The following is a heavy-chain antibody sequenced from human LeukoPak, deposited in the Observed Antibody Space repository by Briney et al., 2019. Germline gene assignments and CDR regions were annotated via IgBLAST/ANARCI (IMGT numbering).Heavy chain of an antibody. CDR3: AREPSGWYGGFDY. CDR1: GGSIRTYY. CDR2: IYTSGST. V-gene: IGHV4-4*07. Sequence: SGTLSLTCTVSGGSIRTYYWSWIRQPAGKGLEWVGHIYTSGSTKYNPSLKSRVTMSVDTSKNQFSLRLSSVTAADTAVYYCAREPSGWYGGFDYWGQGTLVTVSS. D-gene: IGHD6-19*01. J-gene: IGHJ4*02.